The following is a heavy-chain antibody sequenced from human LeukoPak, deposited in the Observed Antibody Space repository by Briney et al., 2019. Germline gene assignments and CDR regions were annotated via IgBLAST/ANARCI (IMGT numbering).Heavy chain of an antibody. V-gene: IGHV1-69*01. Sequence: EASVKVSCKASGGTFSSYAISWVRQAPGQGLEWMGGIIPIFGTANYAQKFQGRVTITADESTSTAYMELSSLRSEDTAVYYCARGCSSSWWDAFDIWGQGTMVTVSS. CDR1: GGTFSSYA. CDR3: ARGCSSSWWDAFDI. CDR2: IIPIFGTA. J-gene: IGHJ3*02. D-gene: IGHD6-13*01.